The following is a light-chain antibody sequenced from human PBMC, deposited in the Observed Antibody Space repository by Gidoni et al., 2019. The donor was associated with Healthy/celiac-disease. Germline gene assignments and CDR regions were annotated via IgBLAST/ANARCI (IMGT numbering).Light chain of an antibody. CDR1: QSVSSSY. CDR2: GAS. Sequence: ELVLTQSPGTLSLSPGERATLSCRASQSVSSSYLAWYQQKPGQAPRLLIYGASSRATGXXDRFXGSGSGTDFTLTISRLEPEDFAVYYCQQYGSSPFTFGPGTKVDIK. J-gene: IGKJ3*01. CDR3: QQYGSSPFT. V-gene: IGKV3-20*01.